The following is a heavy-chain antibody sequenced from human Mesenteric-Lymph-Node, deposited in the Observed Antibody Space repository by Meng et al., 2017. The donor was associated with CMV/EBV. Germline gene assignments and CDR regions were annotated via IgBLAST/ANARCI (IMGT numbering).Heavy chain of an antibody. Sequence: VSGGSFSGYYWSWIRPPPGKGLEWIGEINHSGSTNYNPSLKSRVTISVDTSKNQFSLKLSSVTAADTAVYYCARRGGYNWTPRYFDYWGQGTLVTVSS. J-gene: IGHJ4*02. V-gene: IGHV4-34*01. D-gene: IGHD1-20*01. CDR3: ARRGGYNWTPRYFDY. CDR1: GGSFSGYY. CDR2: INHSGST.